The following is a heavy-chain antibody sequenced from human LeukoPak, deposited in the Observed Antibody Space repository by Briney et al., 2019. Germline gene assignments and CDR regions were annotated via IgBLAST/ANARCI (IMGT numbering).Heavy chain of an antibody. D-gene: IGHD1-1*01. CDR1: GFSFTSYW. J-gene: IGHJ6*03. V-gene: IGHV3-21*01. Sequence: GGSLRLSCAASGFSFTSYWMHWVRQAPGKGLEWISAITSSSSYTFYADSVKGRFTISRDNAQNSLYLQMNSLRVEDTAIYYCARDPYNGAYSEGYYYYYMDVWGKGTTVTVSS. CDR3: ARDPYNGAYSEGYYYYYMDV. CDR2: ITSSSSYT.